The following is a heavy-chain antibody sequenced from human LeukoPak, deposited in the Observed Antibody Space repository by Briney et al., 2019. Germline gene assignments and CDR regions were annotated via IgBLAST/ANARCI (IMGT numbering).Heavy chain of an antibody. Sequence: GASVKVSCKASGYRFTGCYMHWVRQAPGQGLEWMGWINPNSGGTNYAQKFQGRVTMTGDTSISTAYMELSRLRSDDTAVYYCARDLSLAVPVQGYWGQGTLVTVSS. CDR3: ARDLSLAVPVQGY. CDR1: GYRFTGCY. V-gene: IGHV1-2*02. J-gene: IGHJ4*02. D-gene: IGHD6-19*01. CDR2: INPNSGGT.